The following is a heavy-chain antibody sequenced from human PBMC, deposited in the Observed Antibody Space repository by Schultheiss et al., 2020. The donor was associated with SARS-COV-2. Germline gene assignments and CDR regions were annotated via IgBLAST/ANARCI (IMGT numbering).Heavy chain of an antibody. V-gene: IGHV4-34*01. J-gene: IGHJ3*02. CDR1: GGSISGYY. CDR3: ARSPGRGSAFDI. CDR2: INHSGST. D-gene: IGHD3-10*01. Sequence: SETLSLTCTVSGGSISGYYWSWIRQPPGKGLEWIGEINHSGSTNYNPSLKSRVTISVDTSKNQFSLKLSSVTAADTAVYYCARSPGRGSAFDIWGQGTMVTVSS.